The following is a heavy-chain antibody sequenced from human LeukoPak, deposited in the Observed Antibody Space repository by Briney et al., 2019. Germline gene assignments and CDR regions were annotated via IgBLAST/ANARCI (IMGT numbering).Heavy chain of an antibody. V-gene: IGHV1-18*01. Sequence: ASVKVSCKASGYTFTSYGISWVRQAPGQGLEWMGWISAYNGNTNYAQKLQGRVTMTTDTSTSTAYMELRSLRSDDTAVYYCAKGAYSGSYFRAPPDAFDIWGQGTMVTVSS. J-gene: IGHJ3*02. CDR1: GYTFTSYG. CDR3: AKGAYSGSYFRAPPDAFDI. CDR2: ISAYNGNT. D-gene: IGHD1-26*01.